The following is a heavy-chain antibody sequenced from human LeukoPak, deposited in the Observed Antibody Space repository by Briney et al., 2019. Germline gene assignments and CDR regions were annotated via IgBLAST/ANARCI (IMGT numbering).Heavy chain of an antibody. D-gene: IGHD4-17*01. Sequence: SETLSLTCAVSGGSISSSNWWSWVRQPPGKGLEWIGEIYHSGSTNYNPSLKSRVTISVDKSKNQFSLKLSSVTAADTAVYYCARDGVKSPYGEHESVFDYWGQGTLVTVSS. CDR3: ARDGVKSPYGEHESVFDY. V-gene: IGHV4-4*02. CDR1: GGSISSSNW. CDR2: IYHSGST. J-gene: IGHJ4*02.